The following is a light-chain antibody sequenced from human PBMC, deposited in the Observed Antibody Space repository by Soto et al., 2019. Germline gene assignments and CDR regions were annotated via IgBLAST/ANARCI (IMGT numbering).Light chain of an antibody. CDR3: HRCQNRSEWT. Sequence: VLVQSTGTLSLSPGERASLSCSASQSISSSYLAWYQQKPGQAPRLLIYGASTRATGIPARFSGSGSGTEFTLTISILEPEDFAVDNYHRCQNRSEWTFGQGTKVDI. J-gene: IGKJ1*01. CDR1: QSISSSY. V-gene: IGKV3-20*01. CDR2: GAS.